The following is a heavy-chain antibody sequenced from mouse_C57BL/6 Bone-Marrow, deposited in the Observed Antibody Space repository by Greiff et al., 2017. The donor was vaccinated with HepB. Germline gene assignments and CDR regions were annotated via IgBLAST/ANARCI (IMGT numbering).Heavy chain of an antibody. CDR1: GFTFSDYG. D-gene: IGHD2-3*01. CDR2: ISSGSSTI. J-gene: IGHJ3*01. CDR3: ARPNGYSFAY. Sequence: EVKLMESGGGLVKPGGSLKLSCAASGFTFSDYGMHWVRQAPEKGLEWVAYISSGSSTIYYADTVKGRFTISRDNAKNTLVLQMTSLRSEDTAMYYCARPNGYSFAYWGQGTLVTVSA. V-gene: IGHV5-17*01.